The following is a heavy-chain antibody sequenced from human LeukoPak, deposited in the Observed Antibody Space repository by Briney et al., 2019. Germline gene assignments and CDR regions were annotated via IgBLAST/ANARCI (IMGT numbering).Heavy chain of an antibody. CDR1: GGAFSGYY. CDR3: ARGHCSGGSCYRRYYYYYMDV. V-gene: IGHV4-34*01. D-gene: IGHD2-15*01. CDR2: INHRGST. Sequence: PSETLSLTCVVYGGAFSGYYWSWIRQPPGKGLEWIGEINHRGSTNYNPSLKSRVSISVDTSKNQFSLKLSSVTAADTAVYYCARGHCSGGSCYRRYYYYYMDVWGKGTTVTVSS. J-gene: IGHJ6*03.